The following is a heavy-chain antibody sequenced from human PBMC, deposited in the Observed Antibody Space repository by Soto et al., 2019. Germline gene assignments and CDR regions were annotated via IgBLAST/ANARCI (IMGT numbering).Heavy chain of an antibody. Sequence: GGSLRLSCAASGFTFSSYWMSWVRQAPGKGLEWVSYIKNSSSYIYYADSVKGRFTISRDNAKNSLYLQMNSLRAEDTAVYYCARLPVADSVWGQATLVTVPS. CDR3: ARLPVADSV. CDR1: GFTFSSYW. D-gene: IGHD6-19*01. CDR2: IKNSSSYI. V-gene: IGHV3-21*05. J-gene: IGHJ4*02.